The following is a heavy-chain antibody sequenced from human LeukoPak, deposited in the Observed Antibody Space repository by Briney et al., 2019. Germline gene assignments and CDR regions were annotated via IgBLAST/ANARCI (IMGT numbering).Heavy chain of an antibody. J-gene: IGHJ5*02. CDR3: TTGLWNEGGFDP. CDR1: GFTFTTYW. CDR2: IKSKTDGGTT. D-gene: IGHD1-1*01. Sequence: GGSLRLSCGASGFTFTTYWMNWVRQAPGKGLEWVGRIKSKTDGGTTDYAAPVKGRFTISRDDSKNTLYLQMNSLKTEDTAVYYCTTGLWNEGGFDPWGQGTLVTVSS. V-gene: IGHV3-15*07.